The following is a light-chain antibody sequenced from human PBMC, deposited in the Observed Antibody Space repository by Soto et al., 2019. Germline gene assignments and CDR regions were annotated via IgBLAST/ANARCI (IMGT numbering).Light chain of an antibody. CDR1: NSDVGGYNY. CDR3: SSYTSISSHVV. V-gene: IGLV2-14*01. Sequence: QSVLTQPASVSGSPGQSITISCTGTNSDVGGYNYVSWFQQHPGKAPKLMIYGVTNRPSGVSNRFSGSKSGNTASLTISGLQAEDEADYYCSSYTSISSHVVFGGGTKVTVL. CDR2: GVT. J-gene: IGLJ2*01.